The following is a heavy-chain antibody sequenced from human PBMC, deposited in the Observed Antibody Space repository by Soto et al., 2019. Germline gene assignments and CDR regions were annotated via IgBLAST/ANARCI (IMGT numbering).Heavy chain of an antibody. J-gene: IGHJ3*02. CDR2: IYHSGST. D-gene: IGHD3-10*01. CDR3: ASECGQLFADGFDI. Sequence: PSEMLSLTCAVSGDSISRSCWWRWVRQLPGKGLEWIGEIYHSGSTIYNPSLQSRVTLSVDKSKNEFSLKMSSVTDADTAVYYCASECGQLFADGFDIWGQGTMVTVSS. CDR1: GDSISRSCW. V-gene: IGHV4-4*02.